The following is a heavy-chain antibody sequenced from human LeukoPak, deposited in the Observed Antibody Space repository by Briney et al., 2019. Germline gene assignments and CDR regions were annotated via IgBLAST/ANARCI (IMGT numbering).Heavy chain of an antibody. CDR3: ARDDSSGYYGY. Sequence: GGSLRLSCAASGFTFSSYWMSWVCQAPGKGLEWVANIKQDGSEKYYVDSVKGRFTISRDNSKNTLYLQMNSLRAEDTAVYYCARDDSSGYYGYWGQGTLVTVSS. CDR2: IKQDGSEK. D-gene: IGHD3-22*01. J-gene: IGHJ4*02. V-gene: IGHV3-7*01. CDR1: GFTFSSYW.